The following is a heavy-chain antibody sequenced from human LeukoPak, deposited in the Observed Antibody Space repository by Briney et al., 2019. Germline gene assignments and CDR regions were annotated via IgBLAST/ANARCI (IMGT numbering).Heavy chain of an antibody. J-gene: IGHJ4*02. D-gene: IGHD3-9*01. Sequence: ASVKVSCKASRGTFSTYAITWVRQAPGQGLEWMGGIIPIFGTANYAQEFQGRVTITADESTSTAYMELSSLRSDDTAVFYCARSKALRLDDIYYWGQGTLVTVSS. CDR2: IIPIFGTA. CDR1: RGTFSTYA. V-gene: IGHV1-69*01. CDR3: ARSKALRLDDIYY.